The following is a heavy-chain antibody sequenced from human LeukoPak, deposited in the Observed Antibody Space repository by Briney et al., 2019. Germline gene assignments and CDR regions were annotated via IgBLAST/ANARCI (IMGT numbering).Heavy chain of an antibody. Sequence: GGSLRLSCAASGFGFRSYGMHWVRQAPGKGLEWVAFIRYDGSNKYYADSVKGRFTISRDNSKNTLYLQMNSLRAEDTAVYYCAKDKVLRYFDWLFDLDYWGQGTLVTVSS. D-gene: IGHD3-9*01. V-gene: IGHV3-30*02. CDR1: GFGFRSYG. CDR2: IRYDGSNK. J-gene: IGHJ4*02. CDR3: AKDKVLRYFDWLFDLDY.